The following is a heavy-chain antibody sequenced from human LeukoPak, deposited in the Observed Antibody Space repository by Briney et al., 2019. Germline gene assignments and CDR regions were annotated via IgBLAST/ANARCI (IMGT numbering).Heavy chain of an antibody. CDR2: ISSSSSYI. Sequence: GGSLRLSCAASGFTFSSHSMNWVRQAPGKGLEWVSSISSSSSYIYYADSVKGRFTISRDNAKNSLYLQMNSLRAEDTAVYYCARAKELLDYFDYWGQGTLVTVSS. CDR3: ARAKELLDYFDY. CDR1: GFTFSSHS. J-gene: IGHJ4*02. D-gene: IGHD3-10*01. V-gene: IGHV3-21*01.